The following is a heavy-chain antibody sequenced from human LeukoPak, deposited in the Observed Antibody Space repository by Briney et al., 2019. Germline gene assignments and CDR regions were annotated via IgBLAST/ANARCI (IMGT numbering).Heavy chain of an antibody. CDR1: GGSISSYY. D-gene: IGHD4-23*01. V-gene: IGHV4-59*01. CDR2: IYYSGST. Sequence: SETLSLTCTVSGGSISSYYWSWIRQPPGKGLEWIGYIYYSGSTNYNPSLKSRVTISVDTSKNQFPLKLSSVTAADTAVYYCARAYGGDAFDIWGQGTMVTVSS. CDR3: ARAYGGDAFDI. J-gene: IGHJ3*02.